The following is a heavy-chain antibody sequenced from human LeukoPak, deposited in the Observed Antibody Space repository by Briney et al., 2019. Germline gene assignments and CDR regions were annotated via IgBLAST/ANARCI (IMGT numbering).Heavy chain of an antibody. Sequence: SETLSLTCTVSGGSISSGGYYWSWIRQPPGKGLKWIGYIYHSGSTYYNPSLKSRVTISVDRSKNQFSLKLSSVTAADTAVYYCARDELNWGTGYWGQGTLVTASS. J-gene: IGHJ4*02. CDR1: GGSISSGGYY. V-gene: IGHV4-30-2*01. CDR3: ARDELNWGTGY. CDR2: IYHSGST. D-gene: IGHD7-27*01.